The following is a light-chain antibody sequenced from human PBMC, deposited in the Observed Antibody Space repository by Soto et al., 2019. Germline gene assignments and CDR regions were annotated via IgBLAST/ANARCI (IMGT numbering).Light chain of an antibody. Sequence: QSALTQPASVSESPGQSITISCTGTRSDVGGYNYVSWYQHHPGKAPKLIIYEVYKRPSGVSNRFSGSKSGNTASLTISGLQAEDEADYFCSSYTSSSTPWVFGGGTKVTVL. J-gene: IGLJ3*02. CDR1: RSDVGGYNY. CDR3: SSYTSSSTPWV. V-gene: IGLV2-14*01. CDR2: EVY.